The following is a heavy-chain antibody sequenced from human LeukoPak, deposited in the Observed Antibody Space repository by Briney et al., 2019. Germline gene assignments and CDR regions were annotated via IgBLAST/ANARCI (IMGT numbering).Heavy chain of an antibody. V-gene: IGHV1-69*04. D-gene: IGHD3-22*01. CDR1: GYTFTSYY. CDR2: IIPILGIA. Sequence: ASVKVSCKASGYTFTSYYMHWVRQAPGQGLEWMGRIIPILGIANYAQKFQGRVTITADKSTSTAYMELSSLRSEDTAVYYCARGRFTHDSAFDYWGQGTLVTVSS. CDR3: ARGRFTHDSAFDY. J-gene: IGHJ4*02.